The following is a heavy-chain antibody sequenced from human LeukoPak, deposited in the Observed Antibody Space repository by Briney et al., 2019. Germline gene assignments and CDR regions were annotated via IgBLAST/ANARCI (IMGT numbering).Heavy chain of an antibody. J-gene: IGHJ4*02. V-gene: IGHV1-18*01. Sequence: ASVKVSCKASGYTFTGYGISWARQAPGQGLEWMGWISAYNGNTNYAPKLQGRVTMTTDTSTSTAYMELRSLTSDDTAVYYCAVRVAAAGDWGQGTLVTVSS. CDR2: ISAYNGNT. D-gene: IGHD6-13*01. CDR3: AVRVAAAGD. CDR1: GYTFTGYG.